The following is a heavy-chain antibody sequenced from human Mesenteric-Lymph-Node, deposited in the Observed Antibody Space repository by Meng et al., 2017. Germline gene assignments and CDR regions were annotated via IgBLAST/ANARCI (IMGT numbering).Heavy chain of an antibody. D-gene: IGHD3-10*01. CDR1: GDSISTTRYY. Sequence: SETLSLTCTVSGDSISTTRYYWGWVRQPPGRGLEWIASMYYSGSTYYNPSLNIRVTISIDTSKNQFYMKLSSVIAADTAVYYCARISKGSGNFYYFDHWGQGMLVTVS. V-gene: IGHV4-39*07. J-gene: IGHJ4*02. CDR3: ARISKGSGNFYYFDH. CDR2: MYYSGST.